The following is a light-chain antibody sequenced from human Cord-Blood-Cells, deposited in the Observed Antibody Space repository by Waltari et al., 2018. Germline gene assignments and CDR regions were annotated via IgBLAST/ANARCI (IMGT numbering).Light chain of an antibody. CDR1: QSISSY. CDR3: QQSYSTPFT. J-gene: IGKJ3*01. V-gene: IGKV1-39*01. Sequence: DIQMTQSPSSLSASVGDRVTITCRASQSISSYLNWYQQKPGKVPKLLIYAASSLQSGVPSRFSGSGSWTDFTLTISSLQPEDFATYYCQQSYSTPFTVGPGTKVDIK. CDR2: AAS.